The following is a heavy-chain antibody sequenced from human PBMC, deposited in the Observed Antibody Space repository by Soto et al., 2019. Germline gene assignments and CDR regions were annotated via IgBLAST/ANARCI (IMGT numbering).Heavy chain of an antibody. V-gene: IGHV1-69*05. CDR3: ASGIQRWLLQINNGYSG. D-gene: IGHD1-26*01. Sequence: QVQLVQSGAEVKKPESSVKVSCKASGGTFSTYTISWVRQSPGQGLEWMGGIIPMFGTANYAQKFQERVNIITDEYTNTVYMEQISLRSEDTTVYFCASGIQRWLLQINNGYSGWGQGTLVTVSS. CDR2: IIPMFGTA. CDR1: GGTFSTYT. J-gene: IGHJ4*02.